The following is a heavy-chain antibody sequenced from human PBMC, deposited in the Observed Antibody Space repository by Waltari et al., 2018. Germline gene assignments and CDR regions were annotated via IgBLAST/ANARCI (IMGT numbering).Heavy chain of an antibody. CDR1: GFRLSSFA. CDR3: AREGYDLYSVGMDV. D-gene: IGHD2-21*02. V-gene: IGHV3-30-3*01. J-gene: IGHJ6*02. CDR2: ISNDGTKK. Sequence: QVQLVESGGGVVQPGSSMRPSWHVPGFRLSSFAGHWVRQAPGKGLEWVGVISNDGTKKYDVDSVKGRFTISRDNFKNMVYMQMNSLRREDTARYYCAREGYDLYSVGMDVWGQGTTVTVSS.